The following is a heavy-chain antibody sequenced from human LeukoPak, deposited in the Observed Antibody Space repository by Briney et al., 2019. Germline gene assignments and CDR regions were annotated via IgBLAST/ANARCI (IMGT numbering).Heavy chain of an antibody. J-gene: IGHJ4*02. CDR2: IYWNDDK. CDR3: AHRPEPARQFFDY. Sequence: SGPTLVNPPQTLTLTCPFSGFSLRTGGESVGWNRQPPGKALEWLTLIYWNDDKRYSPSLKSRLTITEDTSKNQVVLTMTNMDPVDTASYYCAHRPEPARQFFDYWGQGTPVTVSS. CDR1: GFSLRTGGES. D-gene: IGHD6-6*01. V-gene: IGHV2-5*01.